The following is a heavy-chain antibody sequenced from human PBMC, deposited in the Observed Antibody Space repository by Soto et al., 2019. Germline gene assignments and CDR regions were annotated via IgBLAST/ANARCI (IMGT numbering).Heavy chain of an antibody. Sequence: NPSETLSLTCTVSGGSISSYYWSWIRQPPGKGLEWIGHIYYSGSTNYNPSLKSRVTISVDTSKNQFSLKLSSVTAADTAVYYCARVRYSGWFGELLDYNWFDLWGQGTLVNVS. V-gene: IGHV4-59*01. CDR3: ARVRYSGWFGELLDYNWFDL. D-gene: IGHD3-10*01. J-gene: IGHJ5*02. CDR1: GGSISSYY. CDR2: IYYSGST.